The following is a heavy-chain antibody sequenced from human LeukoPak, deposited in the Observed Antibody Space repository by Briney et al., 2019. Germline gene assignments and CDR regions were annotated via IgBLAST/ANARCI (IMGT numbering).Heavy chain of an antibody. CDR1: VLTFSIYS. CDR3: ARAAQPGFDP. V-gene: IGHV3-48*01. D-gene: IGHD1-14*01. CDR2: ISSDSGTR. Sequence: GGSLRLSCGASVLTFSIYSMNWVRQAPGKGLEWVSYISSDSGTRYYADSVKGRFTISRDNAKNSLYLQMNSLRAEDTAVYYCARAAQPGFDPWGQGTLVTVSS. J-gene: IGHJ5*02.